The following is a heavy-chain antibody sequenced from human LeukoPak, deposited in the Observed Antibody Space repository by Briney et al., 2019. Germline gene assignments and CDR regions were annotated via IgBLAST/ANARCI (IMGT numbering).Heavy chain of an antibody. Sequence: GGSMRLSWVAAGFSFSSYAMGWVRQAAGKGRGWVAAISGSGGSTYYPDSVKARFTNYRHNPNNSLYLQMNGLRAEDTAVYYCARASVDTLTGYYIGFAYWGQGTLVTVSS. CDR1: GFSFSSYA. CDR3: ARASVDTLTGYYIGFAY. D-gene: IGHD3-9*01. V-gene: IGHV3-23*01. J-gene: IGHJ4*02. CDR2: ISGSGGST.